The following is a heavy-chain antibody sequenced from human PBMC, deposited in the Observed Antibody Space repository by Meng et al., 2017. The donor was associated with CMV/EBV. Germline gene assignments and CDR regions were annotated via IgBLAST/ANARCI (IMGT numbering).Heavy chain of an antibody. CDR3: AKDNYGIFSSS. CDR1: GYTFTGYY. D-gene: IGHD4-11*01. J-gene: IGHJ4*02. V-gene: IGHV1-2*02. Sequence: ASVQVSCKASGYTFTGYYMHWVRQAPGQGREWMGWINAKSGGTNYAVKFQGRVTMTRDTSITTAYMELSRLRSDDTAVYYCAKDNYGIFSSSWGQGTLVTVSS. CDR2: INAKSGGT.